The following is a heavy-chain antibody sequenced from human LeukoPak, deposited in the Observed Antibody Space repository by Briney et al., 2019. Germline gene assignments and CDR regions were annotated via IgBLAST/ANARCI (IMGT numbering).Heavy chain of an antibody. CDR1: GYTFTGYY. Sequence: ASVKVSCKASGYTFTGYYMHWVRQAPGQGLEWMGWINPNSGDTNYAQKFQGRVTMTRDTSISTAYMELSRLKSDDTAVYYCARDKSGNSGWYSYFDYWGQGTLVTVSS. D-gene: IGHD6-19*01. CDR2: INPNSGDT. V-gene: IGHV1-2*02. J-gene: IGHJ4*02. CDR3: ARDKSGNSGWYSYFDY.